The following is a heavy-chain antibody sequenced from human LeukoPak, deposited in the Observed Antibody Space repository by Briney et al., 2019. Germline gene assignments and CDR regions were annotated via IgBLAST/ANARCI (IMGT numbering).Heavy chain of an antibody. V-gene: IGHV3-30*04. D-gene: IGHD6-6*01. J-gene: IGHJ4*02. CDR1: GFTFSSYA. Sequence: GGSLRLSCAASGFTFSSYAMHWVRQAPGKGLEWVTIISYDGANKYYADSVKGRFTISRDNSKNTLYLQMNSLRAEDTAVYYCARAQSSSTPLDYWGQGTRVTVSS. CDR3: ARAQSSSTPLDY. CDR2: ISYDGANK.